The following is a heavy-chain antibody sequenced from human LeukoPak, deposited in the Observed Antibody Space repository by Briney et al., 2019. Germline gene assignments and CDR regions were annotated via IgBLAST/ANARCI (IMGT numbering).Heavy chain of an antibody. CDR3: ARAYGDYEGFDY. CDR2: ISYDGSNK. CDR1: GFTFSSYA. D-gene: IGHD4-17*01. J-gene: IGHJ4*02. V-gene: IGHV3-30-3*01. Sequence: QPGGSLRLSCAASGFTFSSYAMHWVRQAPGKGLEWVAVISYDGSNKYYADSVKGRFTISRDNSKNTLYLQMNSLRAEDTAVYYCARAYGDYEGFDYWGQGTLVTVSS.